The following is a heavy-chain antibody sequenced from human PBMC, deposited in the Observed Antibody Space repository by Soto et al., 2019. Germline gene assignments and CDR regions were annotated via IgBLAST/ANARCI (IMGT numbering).Heavy chain of an antibody. Sequence: QLQLMESGGGMVQPGRSLRLSCAGSAASGFSFSDYAIHWVRQAPGKGLEWLSVVSNDGNTQYYADSVKGRFTISRENSFNTLSVKMNRMRNDETAMYYGARVSFGHLDDSSGPQISAGYWGQGTLVTVSS. J-gene: IGHJ4*02. CDR3: ARVSFGHLDDSSGPQISAGY. CDR1: GFSFSDYA. CDR2: VSNDGNTQ. V-gene: IGHV3-30-3*01. D-gene: IGHD3-22*01.